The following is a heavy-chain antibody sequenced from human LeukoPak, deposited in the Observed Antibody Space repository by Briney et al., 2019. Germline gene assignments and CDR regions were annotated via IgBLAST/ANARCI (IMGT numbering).Heavy chain of an antibody. CDR3: ARTYSGRSYYFDC. Sequence: PSETLSLTCTVSGGSISSFHWSWIRQPPGKGLEHIGNIYDSGSTYYNPSLKSRVTISVDTSKNQFSLKLSSVTAADTAVYHCARTYSGRSYYFDCWGQGTLVTVSS. CDR1: GGSISSFH. V-gene: IGHV4-59*01. J-gene: IGHJ4*02. CDR2: IYDSGST. D-gene: IGHD1-26*01.